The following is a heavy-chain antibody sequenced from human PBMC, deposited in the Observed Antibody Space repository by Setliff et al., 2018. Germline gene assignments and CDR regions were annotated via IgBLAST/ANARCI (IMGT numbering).Heavy chain of an antibody. J-gene: IGHJ4*02. V-gene: IGHV4-59*08. Sequence: TLSLTCAVSGGPTIGYYWTWIRQAPGKGLEWIGYIHPWGGSSESTNYSPSLKSRITISLDKSKSQFSLKLTSVTVADTAVYYCARGLHSGTYWGTRPLGLDYWGQGSLVTVSS. CDR2: IHPWGGSSEST. D-gene: IGHD1-26*01. CDR3: ARGLHSGTYWGTRPLGLDY. CDR1: GGPTIGYY.